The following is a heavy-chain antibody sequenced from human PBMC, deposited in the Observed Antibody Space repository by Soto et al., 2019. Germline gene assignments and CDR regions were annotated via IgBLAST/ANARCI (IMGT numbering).Heavy chain of an antibody. CDR1: ASTFTGYT. Sequence: GASVKVSCKASASTFTGYTINWVRQAPGQGLEWMGWISTFNGNTKYAGNFEGRVTMTTNTSTTTAYMELTSLTFDDTAVYFCARGTVTSGRWFGPWGQGTLVTVSS. CDR3: ARGTVTSGRWFGP. CDR2: ISTFNGNT. J-gene: IGHJ5*02. D-gene: IGHD4-17*01. V-gene: IGHV1-18*04.